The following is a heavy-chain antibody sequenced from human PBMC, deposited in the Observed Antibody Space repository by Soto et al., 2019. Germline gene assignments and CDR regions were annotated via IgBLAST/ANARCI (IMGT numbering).Heavy chain of an antibody. Sequence: QVQLVQSGAELKKPGSSVKVSCKASGGTFNSSGISWVRQAPGQGIGWMGGIIPLFGTTNYAQRFKGRVTVTADESTSTVYMELSSLRFEDTAMYYCARARGSSWYNWFDSWGQGTLVTVSS. CDR3: ARARGSSWYNWFDS. D-gene: IGHD1-26*01. CDR2: IIPLFGTT. V-gene: IGHV1-69*01. CDR1: GGTFNSSG. J-gene: IGHJ5*01.